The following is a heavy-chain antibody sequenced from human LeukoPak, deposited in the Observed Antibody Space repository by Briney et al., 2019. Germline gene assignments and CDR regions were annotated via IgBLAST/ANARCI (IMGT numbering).Heavy chain of an antibody. CDR1: GFTFSSYA. CDR3: AKLTRGAYGSGTYYDY. D-gene: IGHD3-10*01. V-gene: IGHV3-23*01. Sequence: PGGSLRLSCAASGFTFSSYAMSWARQAPGKGLERVSGISGSGGSTYYADSVKGRFTISRDSSKNTLYLQMNSLRAEDTALYYCAKLTRGAYGSGTYYDYWGQGTLVTVSS. J-gene: IGHJ4*02. CDR2: ISGSGGST.